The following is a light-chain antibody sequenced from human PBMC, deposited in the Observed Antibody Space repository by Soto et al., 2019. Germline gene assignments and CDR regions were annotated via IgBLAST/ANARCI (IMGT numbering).Light chain of an antibody. CDR2: AAS. Sequence: DIQMTQSPSSVSASVGDRVTITCRASHDISTCLAWYQQKPGRAPNLLIYAASTLQGGVPSRFSGSGSGTDFSLTISSLQPEDFAAYYCQQGKSFPVTFGGGTKVEIK. CDR1: HDISTC. V-gene: IGKV1-12*01. CDR3: QQGKSFPVT. J-gene: IGKJ4*01.